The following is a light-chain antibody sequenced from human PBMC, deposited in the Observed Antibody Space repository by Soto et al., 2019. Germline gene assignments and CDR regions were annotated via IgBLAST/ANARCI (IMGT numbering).Light chain of an antibody. CDR1: QSISSY. J-gene: IGKJ2*01. CDR3: LQTDSVPYT. V-gene: IGKV1-39*01. Sequence: DIQMTQSPSSLSASVGDRVTLTCRASQSISSYLNWYQLKPGRPPKLLIYFASSLQAGVPSSFSGAGSATDFTLTITDLQPEDFTSYFCLQTDSVPYTFGQGT. CDR2: FAS.